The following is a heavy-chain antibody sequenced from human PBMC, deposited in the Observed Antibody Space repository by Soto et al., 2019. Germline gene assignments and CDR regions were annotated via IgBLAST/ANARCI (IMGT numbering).Heavy chain of an antibody. V-gene: IGHV4-34*01. CDR2: INHSGST. Sequence: SETLSLTCAVYGGSFSGYYWTWIRQPPGTGLEWIGEINHSGSTNYNPSLKSRVTISLDTSKNQFSLRLNSVTAADTAVYYCVRSSIEPRVFMHPFDYWGQGTLVTVS. D-gene: IGHD6-6*01. J-gene: IGHJ4*02. CDR3: VRSSIEPRVFMHPFDY. CDR1: GGSFSGYY.